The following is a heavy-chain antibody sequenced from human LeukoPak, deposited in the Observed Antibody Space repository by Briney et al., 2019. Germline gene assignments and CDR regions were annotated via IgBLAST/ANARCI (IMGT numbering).Heavy chain of an antibody. Sequence: GGSLRLSCAASGFTVSSNYMSWVRQAPGKGLEWVSVIYSGGSTYYADSVKGRFTISRDNSKNSLYLQMNSLRAEDTAVYYCAREGYWSTNWYKFGSLLRYFDLWGRGTLVTVSS. CDR1: GFTVSSNY. D-gene: IGHD6-13*01. V-gene: IGHV3-53*01. CDR2: IYSGGST. CDR3: AREGYWSTNWYKFGSLLRYFDL. J-gene: IGHJ2*01.